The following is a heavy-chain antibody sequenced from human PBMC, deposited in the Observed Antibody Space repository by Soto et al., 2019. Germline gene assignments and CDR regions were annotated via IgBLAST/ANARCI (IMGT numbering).Heavy chain of an antibody. CDR2: IYYSGST. D-gene: IGHD1-1*01. CDR1: GGSVSSGSYY. V-gene: IGHV4-61*01. CDR3: ARDQRTTGTTSWFDP. J-gene: IGHJ5*02. Sequence: SETLSLTCTVSGGSVSSGSYYWSWIRQPPGKGLEWIGYIYYSGSTNYNPSLKSRVTISVDTSKNQFSLKLSSVTAADTAVYYCARDQRTTGTTSWFDPWGQGTLVTVSS.